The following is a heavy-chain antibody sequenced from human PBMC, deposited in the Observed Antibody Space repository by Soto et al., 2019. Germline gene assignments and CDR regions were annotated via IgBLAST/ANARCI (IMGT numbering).Heavy chain of an antibody. CDR2: VYYSGST. J-gene: IGHJ4*02. CDR1: GGSFSGYY. CDR3: ARHFSVDYFDY. Sequence: PSETLSLTCAVYGGSFSGYYWSWIRQPPGKGLEWIGNVYYSGSTYSNPSLKSRLAISADTSKNQFSLKLSSVTAADTAVYYCARHFSVDYFDYWGQGALVTVSS. V-gene: IGHV4-34*01.